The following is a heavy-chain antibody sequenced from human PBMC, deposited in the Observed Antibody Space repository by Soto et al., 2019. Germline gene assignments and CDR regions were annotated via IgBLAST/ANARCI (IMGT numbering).Heavy chain of an antibody. V-gene: IGHV3-48*01. J-gene: IGHJ4*02. D-gene: IGHD6-19*01. CDR3: ASELTTAVAGTMRY. CDR1: GFTFSSYS. Sequence: LRLSCAASGFTFSSYSMNLVRQAPGKGLEWVSYISSSSSTIYYADSVKGRFTISRDNAKNSLYLQMNSLRAEDTAVYYCASELTTAVAGTMRYWGQGTLVTVSS. CDR2: ISSSSSTI.